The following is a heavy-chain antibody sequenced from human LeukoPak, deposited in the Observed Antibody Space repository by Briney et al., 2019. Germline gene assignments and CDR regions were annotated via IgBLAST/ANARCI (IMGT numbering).Heavy chain of an antibody. D-gene: IGHD3-9*01. CDR1: GGSISSSSYY. CDR2: IYYSGST. V-gene: IGHV4-39*07. Sequence: SETLSLTCTVSGGSISSSSYYWGWIRQPPGKGLEWIESIYYSGSTYYNPSLKSRVTISVDTSKNQFSLKLSSVTAADTAVYYCAAGDILTGYYPRWFDPWGQGTLVTVSS. CDR3: AAGDILTGYYPRWFDP. J-gene: IGHJ5*02.